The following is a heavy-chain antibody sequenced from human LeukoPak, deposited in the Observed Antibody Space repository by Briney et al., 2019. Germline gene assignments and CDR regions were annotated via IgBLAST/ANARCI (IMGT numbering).Heavy chain of an antibody. D-gene: IGHD6-19*01. J-gene: IGHJ4*02. V-gene: IGHV4-39*01. Sequence: SETLSLTCTVSGGSISSSSYYWGWIRQPPGKGLEWIGSIYYSGSTYYNPSLKSRVTISVDTSKNQFSLKLSSVTAADTAVYYCPRRSRLYSCGVDYWGQGTLVTVSS. CDR3: PRRSRLYSCGVDY. CDR2: IYYSGST. CDR1: GGSISSSSYY.